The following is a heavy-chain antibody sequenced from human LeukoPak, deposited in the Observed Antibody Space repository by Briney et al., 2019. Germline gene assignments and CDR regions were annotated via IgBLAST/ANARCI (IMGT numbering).Heavy chain of an antibody. CDR2: IYTSGST. Sequence: KPSETLSLTCTVSGGSISSYSWSWIRQPAGKGLEWIGRIYTSGSTNYNPSLKSRVTMSVDTSKNQFSLKLSSVTAADTAVYYCARGGSFSYSYFDYWAREPWSPSPQ. D-gene: IGHD5-18*01. V-gene: IGHV4-4*07. J-gene: IGHJ4*02. CDR1: GGSISSYS. CDR3: ARGGSFSYSYFDY.